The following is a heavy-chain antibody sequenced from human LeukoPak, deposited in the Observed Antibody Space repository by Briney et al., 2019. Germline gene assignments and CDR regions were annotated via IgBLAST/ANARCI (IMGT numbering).Heavy chain of an antibody. CDR2: ISYDGSNK. CDR1: GFTFSSYG. J-gene: IGHJ2*01. Sequence: GGSLRLSCAASGFTFSSYGMHWVRQAPGKGLEWVAVISYDGSNKYYADSVKGRFTISRDNSKNTLYLQMNSLRAEDTAVYYCAKDPLQWLGPYWYFDLWGRGTLVTVSS. CDR3: AKDPLQWLGPYWYFDL. D-gene: IGHD6-19*01. V-gene: IGHV3-30*18.